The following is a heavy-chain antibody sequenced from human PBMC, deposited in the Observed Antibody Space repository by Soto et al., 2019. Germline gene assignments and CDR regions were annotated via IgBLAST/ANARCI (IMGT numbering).Heavy chain of an antibody. D-gene: IGHD2-15*01. Sequence: PSETLSLTCTVSGGSISSGDYYWSWIRQPPGKGLEWIGHIFYSGSTYYNPSLRSRVTISVDTSKNQFSLKLSSVTAADTAVYYCARGSCSGGSCYYDGPDDWCPGPRVTVAS. CDR3: ARGSCSGGSCYYDGPDD. J-gene: IGHJ4*02. V-gene: IGHV4-30-4*01. CDR1: GGSISSGDYY. CDR2: IFYSGST.